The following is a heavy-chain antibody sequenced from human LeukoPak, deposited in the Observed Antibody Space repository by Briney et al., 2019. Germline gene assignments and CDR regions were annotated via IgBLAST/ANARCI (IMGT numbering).Heavy chain of an antibody. CDR3: ARATTPMAAAGTDWYFDL. Sequence: DSVKGRFTISRDNSKNTLYLQMNTLRAGDTAVYFCARATTPMAAAGTDWYFDLWGRGTLVTVSS. V-gene: IGHV3-30*07. J-gene: IGHJ2*01. D-gene: IGHD6-13*01.